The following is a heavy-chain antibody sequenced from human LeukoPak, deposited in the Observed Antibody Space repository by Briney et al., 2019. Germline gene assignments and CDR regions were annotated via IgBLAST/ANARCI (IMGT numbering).Heavy chain of an antibody. CDR3: ARDPWDGSGIFDY. CDR1: GYSFTSYG. V-gene: IGHV1-18*01. D-gene: IGHD3-10*01. J-gene: IGHJ4*02. Sequence: GESLKISCKGSGYSFTSYGISWVRQAPGQGLEWMGWISAYNGNTNYAQKLQGRVTMTTDTSTSTAYMELRSLRSDDTAVYYCARDPWDGSGIFDYWGQGTLVTVSS. CDR2: ISAYNGNT.